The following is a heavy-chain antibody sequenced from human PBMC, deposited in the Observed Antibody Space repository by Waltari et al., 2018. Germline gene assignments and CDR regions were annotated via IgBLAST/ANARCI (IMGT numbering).Heavy chain of an antibody. V-gene: IGHV3-23*01. Sequence: EVQLLESGGGLVQPGGSLTLSCAASGITFSSYTMRWDRQAPGKWLEWVSTISASGGTFYADSVKGRFTVSRDSSKNTLSLQMNSLRAEDTAVYYCARGPAYYFDYWDQGTLVTVSS. CDR2: ISASGGT. J-gene: IGHJ4*02. CDR1: GITFSSYT. CDR3: ARGPAYYFDY.